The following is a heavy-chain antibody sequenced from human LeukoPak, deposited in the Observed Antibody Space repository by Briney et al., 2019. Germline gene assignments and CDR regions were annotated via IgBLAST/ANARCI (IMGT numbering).Heavy chain of an antibody. CDR2: IYHSGST. CDR3: AGGPQSSSLLHFAY. V-gene: IGHV4-59*01. D-gene: IGHD6-6*01. J-gene: IGHJ4*02. CDR1: GGSIADYY. Sequence: KASETLSLTCTVSGGSIADYYWSWIRQPPGKGLEWIGYIYHSGSTNYNPSLKSRVTISVDTSKNQFSLKLSSVTAADTAVYYCAGGPQSSSLLHFAYWGQGPLVTVS.